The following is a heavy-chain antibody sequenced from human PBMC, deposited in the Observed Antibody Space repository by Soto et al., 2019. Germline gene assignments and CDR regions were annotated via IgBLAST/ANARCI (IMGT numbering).Heavy chain of an antibody. CDR2: ISGSGGST. CDR1: GFTFSSYA. Sequence: GGSLRLSCAASGFTFSSYAMSWVRQAPGKGLEWVSAISGSGGSTYYADSVKGRFTISRDNSKNTLYLQMNSLRAEDTAVYYCAPVFWSGSRGFDYWGQGTLVTVSS. J-gene: IGHJ4*02. D-gene: IGHD3-3*01. CDR3: APVFWSGSRGFDY. V-gene: IGHV3-23*01.